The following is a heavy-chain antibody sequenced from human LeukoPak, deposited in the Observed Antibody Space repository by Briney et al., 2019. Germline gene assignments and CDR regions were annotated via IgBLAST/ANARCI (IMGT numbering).Heavy chain of an antibody. CDR3: ARGTYYDILTGYYGYYYGMDV. Sequence: PGGSLRLSCAASGFTFSSYGMHGVREAPGKGLEWVAVIWYDGSNKYYADSVKGRFTISRDNSKNTLYLQMNSLRAEDTAVYYCARGTYYDILTGYYGYYYGMDVWGQGTTVTVSS. CDR2: IWYDGSNK. J-gene: IGHJ6*02. CDR1: GFTFSSYG. D-gene: IGHD3-9*01. V-gene: IGHV3-33*01.